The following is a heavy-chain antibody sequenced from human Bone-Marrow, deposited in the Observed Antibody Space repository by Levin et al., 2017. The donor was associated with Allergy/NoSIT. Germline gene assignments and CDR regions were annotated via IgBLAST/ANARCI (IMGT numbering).Heavy chain of an antibody. J-gene: IGHJ5*02. CDR3: ARSRAGRFSGNFHGVVDH. D-gene: IGHD1-1*01. CDR2: IYGGGATT. V-gene: IGHV3-11*01. Sequence: LGESLKISCVVSGFRFSDYYMSWIRQAPGGRLEWISYIYGGGATTYYADSVKGRFTISKDTDKSSLFLQMNSLRADDTAMYFCARSRAGRFSGNFHGVVDHWGQGSLVTVSS. CDR1: GFRFSDYY.